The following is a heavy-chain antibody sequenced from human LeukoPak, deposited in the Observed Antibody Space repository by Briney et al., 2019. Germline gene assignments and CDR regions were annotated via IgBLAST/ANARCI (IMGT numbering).Heavy chain of an antibody. D-gene: IGHD3-10*01. J-gene: IGHJ4*02. Sequence: SETLSLTCTVSGGSVSSYYWSWIRQPPGKGLEGIRHIYYSGITNYNPSLESRVTISLDTSKNQFSLRLSSLTSADSAVYYCPRHYYSHPFDYWRQGTLVTVS. V-gene: IGHV4-59*02. CDR3: PRHYYSHPFDY. CDR2: IYYSGIT. CDR1: GGSVSSYY.